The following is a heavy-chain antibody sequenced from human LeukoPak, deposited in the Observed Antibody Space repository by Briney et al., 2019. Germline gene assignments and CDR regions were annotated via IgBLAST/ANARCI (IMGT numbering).Heavy chain of an antibody. V-gene: IGHV3-21*01. Sequence: GGSLRLSCAASGFTFSSYSMNWVRQAPGKGLDWVSSISSSSSYIYYADSVKGRFTISRDNAKNSLYLQMNSLRAEDTAVYYCARMIVATLYYFDYWGQGTLVTVSS. J-gene: IGHJ4*02. CDR1: GFTFSSYS. CDR2: ISSSSSYI. CDR3: ARMIVATLYYFDY. D-gene: IGHD5-12*01.